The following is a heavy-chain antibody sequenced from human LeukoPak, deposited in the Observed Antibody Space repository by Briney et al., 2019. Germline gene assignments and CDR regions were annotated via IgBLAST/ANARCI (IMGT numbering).Heavy chain of an antibody. CDR1: GGSISSYY. CDR3: ARGGWRLDY. V-gene: IGHV4-59*01. J-gene: IGHJ4*02. Sequence: ETLSLACTVSGGSISSYYWSWIRQPPGKGLEWIGYIYYTGTTNYNPSLKSRVTISVDTSKNQFSLKLSSVTAADTAVYYCARGGWRLDYWGQGTLVTVSS. D-gene: IGHD2-15*01. CDR2: IYYTGTT.